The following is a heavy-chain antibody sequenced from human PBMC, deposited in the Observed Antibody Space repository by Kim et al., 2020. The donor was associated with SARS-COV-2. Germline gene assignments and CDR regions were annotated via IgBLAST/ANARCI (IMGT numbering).Heavy chain of an antibody. V-gene: IGHV3-23*05. D-gene: IGHD6-19*01. CDR3: AARLYSNVWSVDH. J-gene: IGHJ5*02. Sequence: YADAVKGRFTISRDNSKNTLYLQMNSLRAEDTAGHYCAARLYSNVWSVDHWGQGTLVTVSS.